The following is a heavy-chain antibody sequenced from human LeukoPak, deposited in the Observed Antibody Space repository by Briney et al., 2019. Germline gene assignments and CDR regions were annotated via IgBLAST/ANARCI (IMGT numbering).Heavy chain of an antibody. D-gene: IGHD4-23*01. V-gene: IGHV3-66*01. J-gene: IGHJ4*02. Sequence: GGSLRLSCVASGFTVSSNDMSWVRQSPGKGLEWVSVIYSGGTTFYADSAKGRFTISRDNSKNTLYLQMNSLRAEDTAVYYCARDRRGYGGNFDYWGQGTLVTVSS. CDR2: IYSGGTT. CDR1: GFTVSSND. CDR3: ARDRRGYGGNFDY.